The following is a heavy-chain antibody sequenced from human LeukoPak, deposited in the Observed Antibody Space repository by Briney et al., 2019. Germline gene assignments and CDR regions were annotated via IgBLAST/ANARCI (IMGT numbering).Heavy chain of an antibody. CDR2: INHSGST. J-gene: IGHJ4*02. CDR3: ARLVTALDY. V-gene: IGHV4-34*01. CDR1: GGSFSGYY. Sequence: PSETLSLTCAVYGGSFSGYYWSWIRQPPGKGLEWIGEINHSGSTNYNPSLKSRVTISVDTSENQFSLKLSSVTAADTAVYYCARLVTALDYWGQGTLVTVSS. D-gene: IGHD5-18*01.